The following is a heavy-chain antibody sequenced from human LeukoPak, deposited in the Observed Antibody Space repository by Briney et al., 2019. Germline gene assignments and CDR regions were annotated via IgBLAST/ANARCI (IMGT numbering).Heavy chain of an antibody. D-gene: IGHD6-13*01. V-gene: IGHV3-21*01. CDR3: AREAAAAGADY. Sequence: GGSLRLSCAASGFTFSSYSMNWVRQAPGKGLEWVSSISSSSSYIYYADSVKGRFTISRDNAKSSLYLQMNSLRAEDTAVYYCAREAAAAGADYWGQGTLVTVSS. CDR2: ISSSSSYI. J-gene: IGHJ4*02. CDR1: GFTFSSYS.